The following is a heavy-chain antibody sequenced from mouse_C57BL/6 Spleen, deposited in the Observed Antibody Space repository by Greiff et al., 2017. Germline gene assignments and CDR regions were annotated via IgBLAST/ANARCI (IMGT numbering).Heavy chain of an antibody. CDR2: IYPGDGDT. J-gene: IGHJ4*01. D-gene: IGHD2-1*01. Sequence: QVQLKQSGPELVKPGASVKISCKASGYAFSSSWMNWVKQRPGKGLEWIGRIYPGDGDTNYNGKFKGKATLTADKSSSTAYMQLSSLTSEDSAVYFCARRGGNSYYAMDYWGQGTSVTVSS. CDR1: GYAFSSSW. V-gene: IGHV1-82*01. CDR3: ARRGGNSYYAMDY.